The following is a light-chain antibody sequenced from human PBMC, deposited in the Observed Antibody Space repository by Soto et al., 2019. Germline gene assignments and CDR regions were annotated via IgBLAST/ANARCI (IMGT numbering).Light chain of an antibody. Sequence: QSVLTREASVSGTVGQEVTLSSAGNNNTVGNCAVAWFQQFSHGPKTVMFGDSLPAGIPDRFSGSESGTTASLTFSGLWPEDEADYFCSTWDCSLSVVVFGGGTKLTVL. CDR2: GDS. V-gene: IGLV1-47*03. CDR3: STWDCSLSVVV. CDR1: NNTVGNCA. J-gene: IGLJ3*02.